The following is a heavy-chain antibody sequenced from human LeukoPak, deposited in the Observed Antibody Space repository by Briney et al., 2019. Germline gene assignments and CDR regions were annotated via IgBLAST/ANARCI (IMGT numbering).Heavy chain of an antibody. CDR3: AKATTVTYTTPFDP. V-gene: IGHV3-66*01. CDR2: LYSGGTT. J-gene: IGHJ5*02. CDR1: GFSFTHNY. D-gene: IGHD4-17*01. Sequence: GGSLRLSCVTSGFSFTHNYMSWVRQAPGKGLEWVSVLYSGGTTSYADSVKGRFTISRDSFNDTLYLQMNNLRAEDTALYYCAKATTVTYTTPFDPWGQGTLVTVSS.